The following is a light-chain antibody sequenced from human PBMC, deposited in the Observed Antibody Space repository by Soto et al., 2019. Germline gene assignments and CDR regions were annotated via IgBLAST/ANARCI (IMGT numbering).Light chain of an antibody. CDR3: QQIDSYPRT. CDR1: RGISSS. CDR2: AAS. V-gene: IGKV1-9*01. Sequence: IQLTQSPSSLSASVGDRVTITCRAGRGISSSLAWYQQKPGKAPNLLISAASTLQTGVPSRFSGSGSGTDFALTISSLQPEDFATYYGQQIDSYPRTFGQGTKVEIK. J-gene: IGKJ1*01.